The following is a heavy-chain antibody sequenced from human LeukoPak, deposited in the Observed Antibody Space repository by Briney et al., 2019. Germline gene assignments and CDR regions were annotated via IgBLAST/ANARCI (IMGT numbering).Heavy chain of an antibody. V-gene: IGHV5-51*01. J-gene: IGHJ4*02. D-gene: IGHD2-2*01. CDR1: AYTFTSNW. CDR2: IYPGDSDT. Sequence: GESLKISSNGSAYTFTSNWIGWVRQMPGKGLEWMGVIYPGDSDTRYSPSFQGQVTISADKSISTAYLQWSSLKASDTAMYYCARPPDSCTSISCYSTYWGQGTLVTVPS. CDR3: ARPPDSCTSISCYSTY.